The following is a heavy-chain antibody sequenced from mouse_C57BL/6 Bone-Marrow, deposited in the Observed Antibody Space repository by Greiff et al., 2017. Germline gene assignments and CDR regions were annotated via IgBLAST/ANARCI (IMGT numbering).Heavy chain of an antibody. J-gene: IGHJ1*03. CDR2: IRLKSENYAT. Sequence: EVKLMESGGGLVQPGGSMKLSCVASGFTFSNYWMNWVRQSPEKGLEWVAQIRLKSENYATHYAESVKGRFTISRDVSKSSVYLQMNILRSEDTGFYFCTNYYDSSYWYFDVWRTGATVPVSS. D-gene: IGHD1-1*01. CDR1: GFTFSNYW. V-gene: IGHV6-3*01. CDR3: TNYYDSSYWYFDV.